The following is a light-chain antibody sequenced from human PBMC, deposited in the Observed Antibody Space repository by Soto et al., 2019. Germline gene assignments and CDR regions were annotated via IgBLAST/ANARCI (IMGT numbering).Light chain of an antibody. CDR3: QQYNNWPRT. Sequence: EIVMTQSPATLSVSPGERATLSCRASQSVSINLAWYQQKPGQPPRLLISGASTRATGFPASFSGSGSGTEFIFTISSLQSEDFAVYYCQQYNNWPRTFGKGTKV. V-gene: IGKV3-15*01. CDR2: GAS. CDR1: QSVSIN. J-gene: IGKJ1*01.